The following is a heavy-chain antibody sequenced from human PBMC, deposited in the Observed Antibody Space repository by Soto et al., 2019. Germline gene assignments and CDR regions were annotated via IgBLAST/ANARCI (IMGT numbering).Heavy chain of an antibody. J-gene: IGHJ6*02. D-gene: IGHD3-3*01. Sequence: QVQLQESGPGLVKPSQTLSLTCTVSGGSISSGGYYWSWIRQHPGKGLEWIGYIYYSGSTYYNPSLKSRVTISVDTSKNQFSLKLSSVTAADTAVYYCARDRKKYYDFWSGMDVWGQGTTVTVSS. CDR3: ARDRKKYYDFWSGMDV. CDR2: IYYSGST. V-gene: IGHV4-31*03. CDR1: GGSISSGGYY.